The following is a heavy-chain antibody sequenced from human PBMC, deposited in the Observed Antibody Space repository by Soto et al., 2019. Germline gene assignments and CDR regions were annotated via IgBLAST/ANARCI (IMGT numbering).Heavy chain of an antibody. CDR2: ISGSGGST. D-gene: IGHD2-15*01. J-gene: IGHJ4*02. CDR1: GFTFSSYA. V-gene: IGHV3-23*01. Sequence: EVQLLESGGGLVQPGGSLRLSCAASGFTFSSYAMSWVRQAPGKGLEWVSAISGSGGSTYYADSVKGRFTISRDNSKNPLYLQMKSLRAEDTAVYYCAKASWGIVVVADYGGQGTLVTVSS. CDR3: AKASWGIVVVADY.